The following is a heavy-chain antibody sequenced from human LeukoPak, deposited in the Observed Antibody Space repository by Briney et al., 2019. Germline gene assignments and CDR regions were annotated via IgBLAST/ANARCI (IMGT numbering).Heavy chain of an antibody. V-gene: IGHV4-59*01. CDR1: GGSISSYY. J-gene: IGHJ6*02. Sequence: SETLSLTCTVSGGSISSYYWSWIRQLPGKGLEWIGYIYYSGSTNYNPSLKSRVTISVDTSKNQFSLNLSSVTAADTAVYYCARDQGYGMDVWGQGTTVIVSS. CDR2: IYYSGST. CDR3: ARDQGYGMDV.